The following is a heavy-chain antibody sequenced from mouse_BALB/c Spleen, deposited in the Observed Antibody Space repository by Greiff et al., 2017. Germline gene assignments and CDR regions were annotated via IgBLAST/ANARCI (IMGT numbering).Heavy chain of an antibody. CDR1: GYTFTSYY. CDR3: ARDYYGPFAY. CDR2: IYPGDGST. Sequence: VKLQQPGAELVKPGASVKLSCKASGYTFTSYYMYWVKQRPGQGLEWIGLIYPGDGSTKYNEKFKGKTTLTADKSSSTAYMLLSSLTSEDSAIYFCARDYYGPFAYWGQGTLVTVSA. V-gene: IGHV1S56*01. D-gene: IGHD1-1*01. J-gene: IGHJ3*01.